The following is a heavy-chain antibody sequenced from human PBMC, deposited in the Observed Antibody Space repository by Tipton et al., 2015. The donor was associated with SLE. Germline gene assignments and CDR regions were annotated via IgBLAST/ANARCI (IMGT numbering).Heavy chain of an antibody. CDR1: GGTFSRYA. V-gene: IGHV1-69*13. Sequence: QSGPEVKKPGSSVKVSCKASGGTFSRYAISWVRQAPGQGLEWMGRIIPIFGTANYAQKFQGRVTITADESTSTAYMELSSLRSEDTAVYYCARGEGVYNWNQGNFDYWGQGTLVTVSS. D-gene: IGHD1-20*01. CDR3: ARGEGVYNWNQGNFDY. J-gene: IGHJ4*02. CDR2: IIPIFGTA.